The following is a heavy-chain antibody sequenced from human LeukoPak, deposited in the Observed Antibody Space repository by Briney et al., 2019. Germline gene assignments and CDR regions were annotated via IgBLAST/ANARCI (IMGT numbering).Heavy chain of an antibody. CDR2: ISYDGSNK. CDR3: AKQFLDSGYSSSWYIGVVDY. V-gene: IGHV3-30*18. J-gene: IGHJ4*02. CDR1: GFTFSGYG. Sequence: GGSLRLSCAASGFTFSGYGMHWVRQAPGKGLEWVAVISYDGSNKYYADSVKGRFTISRDNSKNTLYLQMNSLRAEDTAVYYCAKQFLDSGYSSSWYIGVVDYWGQGTLVTVSS. D-gene: IGHD6-13*01.